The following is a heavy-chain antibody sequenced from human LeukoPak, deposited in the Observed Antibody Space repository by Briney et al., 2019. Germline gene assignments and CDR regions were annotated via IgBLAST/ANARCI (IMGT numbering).Heavy chain of an antibody. J-gene: IGHJ5*02. CDR1: GGSISRSSYY. V-gene: IGHV4-39*01. CDR3: ARHEHYYDSSGYYH. Sequence: SETLSLTCTVSGGSISRSSYYWGWTRQPPGKGLEWIGSIYHSGSTYYNPSLKSRVTISVDTSKNQFSLKLSSVTAADTAVYCCARHEHYYDSSGYYHWGQGTLVTVSS. D-gene: IGHD3-22*01. CDR2: IYHSGST.